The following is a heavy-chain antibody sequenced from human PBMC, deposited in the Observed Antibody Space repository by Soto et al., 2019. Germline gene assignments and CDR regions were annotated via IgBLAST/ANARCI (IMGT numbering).Heavy chain of an antibody. J-gene: IGHJ4*02. V-gene: IGHV1-69*01. D-gene: IGHD3-16*01. CDR2: IIPIFGTA. Sequence: QVQLVQSGAEVKKPGSSVKVSCKASGGTFSSYAISWVRQAPGQGLEWMGGIIPIFGTANYAQKFQGRVTIPADESTGTAYMELSSLRSEGTAVYYCERGGGRGPRGGSHVLYWGQGTLVTVSS. CDR1: GGTFSSYA. CDR3: ERGGGRGPRGGSHVLY.